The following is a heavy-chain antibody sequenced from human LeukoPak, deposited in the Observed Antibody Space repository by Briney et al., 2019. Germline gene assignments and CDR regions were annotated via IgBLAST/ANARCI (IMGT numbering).Heavy chain of an antibody. Sequence: RGSLRLSCVTSGFLFSDCYMSWIRQAPGKGLEWISYISPSSSFANYADSIKGRFTTSRDNAKNSLFLHMNSLGAEDTAMYYCARDDSSGSHFDSWGQGTLVTVSS. V-gene: IGHV3-11*05. CDR2: ISPSSSFA. J-gene: IGHJ4*02. CDR1: GFLFSDCY. D-gene: IGHD3-22*01. CDR3: ARDDSSGSHFDS.